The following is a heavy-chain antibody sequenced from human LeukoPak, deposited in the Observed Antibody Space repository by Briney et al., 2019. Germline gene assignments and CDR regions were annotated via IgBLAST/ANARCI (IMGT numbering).Heavy chain of an antibody. CDR1: GFTFSSYS. CDR2: ISSSGSTI. CDR3: AKNPGGYSYGFSFDY. J-gene: IGHJ4*02. V-gene: IGHV3-48*04. Sequence: TGGSLRLSCAASGFTFSSYSMNWVRQAPGKGLEWVSYISSSGSTIYYADSVKGRFTISRDNAKNSLYLQMNSLRAEDTAVYYCAKNPGGYSYGFSFDYWGQGTLVTVSS. D-gene: IGHD5-18*01.